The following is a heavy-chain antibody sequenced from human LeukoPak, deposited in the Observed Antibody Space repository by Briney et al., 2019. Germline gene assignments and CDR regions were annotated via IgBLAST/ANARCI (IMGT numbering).Heavy chain of an antibody. V-gene: IGHV3-64*01. CDR3: ARANTVPRYYYYYMDV. CDR2: ISSNGGST. CDR1: GFTFSSYA. D-gene: IGHD2-8*02. Sequence: GGSLRLSCAASGFTFSSYAMHWVRQAPGKGLGYVSAISSNGGSTYYANSVKGRFTISRDNSKNTLYLQMGSLRAEDMAVYYCARANTVPRYYYYYMDVWGKGTTVTVSS. J-gene: IGHJ6*03.